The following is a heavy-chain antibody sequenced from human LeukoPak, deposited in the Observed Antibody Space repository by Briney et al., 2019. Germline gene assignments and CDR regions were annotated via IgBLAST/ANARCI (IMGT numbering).Heavy chain of an antibody. Sequence: GGSLRLSCAASGFTFSDYYMSWIRQAPGKGLEWVSYISGSSTYTNYADSVKGRFTISRDNSKNTLYLQMNSLRAEDTAVYYCAKDREVLLWFGELSGYYFDYWGQGTLVTVSS. CDR2: ISGSSTYT. D-gene: IGHD3-10*01. CDR1: GFTFSDYY. J-gene: IGHJ4*02. CDR3: AKDREVLLWFGELSGYYFDY. V-gene: IGHV3-11*05.